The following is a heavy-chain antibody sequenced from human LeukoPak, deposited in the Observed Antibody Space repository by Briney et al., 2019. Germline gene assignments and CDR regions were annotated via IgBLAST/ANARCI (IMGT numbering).Heavy chain of an antibody. Sequence: PSETLSLTCAVYGGSFSGYYWSWTRQPPGKGLEWIGEINHSGSTNYNPSLKSRVTISVDTSKNQFSLKLSSVTAADTAVYYCARGPRIAAAGYFDYWGQGTLVTVSS. J-gene: IGHJ4*02. D-gene: IGHD6-13*01. V-gene: IGHV4-34*01. CDR3: ARGPRIAAAGYFDY. CDR1: GGSFSGYY. CDR2: INHSGST.